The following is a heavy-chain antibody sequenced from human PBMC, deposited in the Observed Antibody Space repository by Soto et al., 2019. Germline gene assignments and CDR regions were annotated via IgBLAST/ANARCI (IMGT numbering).Heavy chain of an antibody. D-gene: IGHD2-2*01. Sequence: GGSLRLSCAASGFTFSSYAMHWVRQAPGKGLEWVAVISYDGSNKYYADSVKGRFTISRDNSKNTLYLQMNSLRAEDTAVYYCARDRGVPAQSDYYYGMDVWGQGTTVTVSS. J-gene: IGHJ6*02. CDR3: ARDRGVPAQSDYYYGMDV. V-gene: IGHV3-30-3*01. CDR2: ISYDGSNK. CDR1: GFTFSSYA.